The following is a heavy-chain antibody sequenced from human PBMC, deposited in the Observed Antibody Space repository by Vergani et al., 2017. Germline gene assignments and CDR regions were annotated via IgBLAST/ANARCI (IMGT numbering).Heavy chain of an antibody. V-gene: IGHV1-69*01. Sequence: QVQLVQSVAEVKKPGSSVKVSCKASGGPFSSYAISWVRQAPGQGLEWMGGIIPIFGPANYAQKFQGRVTITADESTSTAYMELSSLRSEDTAVYYCASGYRGYSYGGSSGYYYYYMDVWGKGTTVTVSS. CDR3: ASGYRGYSYGGSSGYYYYYMDV. CDR2: IIPIFGPA. CDR1: GGPFSSYA. J-gene: IGHJ6*03. D-gene: IGHD5-18*01.